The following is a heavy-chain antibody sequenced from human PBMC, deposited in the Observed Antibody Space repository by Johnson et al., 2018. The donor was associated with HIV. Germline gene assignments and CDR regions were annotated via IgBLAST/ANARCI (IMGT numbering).Heavy chain of an antibody. J-gene: IGHJ3*02. CDR3: VRASWFGAFDI. D-gene: IGHD3-10*01. V-gene: IGHV3-13*01. CDR2: IDTTGDT. Sequence: VQLVESGGGVVQPGRSLRLSCAASGFSFSSYGIHWVRQAPGKGLEWVSSIDTTGDTYYPGSVRGRFTISRENAKNSLYLQMNNLRAGDSAVYYCVRASWFGAFDIWGQGTLVIASS. CDR1: GFSFSSYG.